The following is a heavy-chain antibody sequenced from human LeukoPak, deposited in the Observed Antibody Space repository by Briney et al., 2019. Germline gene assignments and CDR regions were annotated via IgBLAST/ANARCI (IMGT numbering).Heavy chain of an antibody. D-gene: IGHD6-13*01. Sequence: SETLSLTCTVSGGSISSYYWSWIRQPPGKGLEWIGYIYSSGSTNYNPSLKSRVTISIDTSKNQFSLRLSSVTAADTAVYYCARWGSSSDYWGQGTLVTVSS. CDR2: IYSSGST. J-gene: IGHJ4*02. CDR3: ARWGSSSDY. CDR1: GGSISSYY. V-gene: IGHV4-59*01.